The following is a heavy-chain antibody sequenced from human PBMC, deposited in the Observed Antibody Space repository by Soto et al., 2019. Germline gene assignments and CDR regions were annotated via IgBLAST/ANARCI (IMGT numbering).Heavy chain of an antibody. Sequence: SSVKVSCKASGGTFSSYAISWVRQAPGQGLEWMGGIIPIFGTANYAQKFQGRVTITADESTSTAYMELSSLRSEDTAVYYCATTTVTTLYYYYGMDVWGQGTTVTVSS. J-gene: IGHJ6*02. V-gene: IGHV1-69*13. D-gene: IGHD4-17*01. CDR2: IIPIFGTA. CDR3: ATTTVTTLYYYYGMDV. CDR1: GGTFSSYA.